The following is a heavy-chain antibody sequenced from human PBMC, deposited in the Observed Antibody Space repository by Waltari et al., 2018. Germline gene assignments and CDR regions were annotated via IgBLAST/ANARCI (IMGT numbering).Heavy chain of an antibody. J-gene: IGHJ4*02. Sequence: QVHLQESGPRLVKPSLTLPLTCGASGGSISSHFWIWIRQPAGKGLEWIGHINTVDNTNYKPSLKWRVTMSVDTSKSEFSLRLTSVTAADTAVYYCARDNADYYFDSWGQGTLVTVSS. CDR1: GGSISSHF. V-gene: IGHV4-4*07. CDR2: INTVDNT. CDR3: ARDNADYYFDS. D-gene: IGHD3-10*01.